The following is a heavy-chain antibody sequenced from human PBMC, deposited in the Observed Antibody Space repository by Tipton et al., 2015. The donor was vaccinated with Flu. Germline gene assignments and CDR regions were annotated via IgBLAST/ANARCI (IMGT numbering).Heavy chain of an antibody. CDR2: ISYDGSNK. J-gene: IGHJ4*02. Sequence: SLRLSCAASGFTFSSYGMHWVRQAPGKGLEWVAVISYDGSNKYYADSVKGRFTISRDNSKNTLYLQMNSLRAEDTAVYYCAKSYGDYEGSEQYYFDYWGQGTLVTVSS. CDR1: GFTFSSYG. V-gene: IGHV3-30*18. D-gene: IGHD4-17*01. CDR3: AKSYGDYEGSEQYYFDY.